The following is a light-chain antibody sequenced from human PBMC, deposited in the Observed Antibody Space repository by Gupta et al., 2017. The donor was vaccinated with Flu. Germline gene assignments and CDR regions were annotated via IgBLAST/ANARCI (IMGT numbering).Light chain of an antibody. CDR3: QSFDNGLSALV. CDR1: SSNLGAGYD. CDR2: GTT. J-gene: IGLJ3*02. Sequence: QSVLTQPPSVSGAPWQSITISCTGTSSNLGAGYDVHWYQQFPGRAPKLLLYGTTKRPSGVPDRFSGSKSGASASLAITGLQADDEAVYYCQSFDNGLSALVFGGGTKVNVL. V-gene: IGLV1-40*01.